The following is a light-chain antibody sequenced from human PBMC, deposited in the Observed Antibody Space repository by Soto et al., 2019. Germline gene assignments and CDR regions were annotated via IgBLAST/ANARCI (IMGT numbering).Light chain of an antibody. CDR1: SSDIDVYNF. CDR2: DVT. J-gene: IGLJ3*02. CDR3: SSYTTSTTQV. V-gene: IGLV2-14*03. Sequence: QSVLTQPASVSGSPGQSITISCTGTSSDIDVYNFVSWYQQHPGRAPKLMSYDVTNRPSGISDRFSGSKSGNTASLTISGLQAEDEADYYCSSYTTSTTQVFGGGTKLTVL.